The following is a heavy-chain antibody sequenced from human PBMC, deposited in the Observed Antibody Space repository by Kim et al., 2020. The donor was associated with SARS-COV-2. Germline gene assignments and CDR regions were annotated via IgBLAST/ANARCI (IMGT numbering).Heavy chain of an antibody. CDR2: INHDGSEK. Sequence: GGSLRLSCAASGFSFSNKWMDWVRQAPGKGLEWVANINHDGSEKYYVDSVKGRFTISRDNAKNLLYLEMNSLRAEDTAVYYCSEGLNFWGQGTLVTVSS. V-gene: IGHV3-7*03. J-gene: IGHJ4*02. CDR3: SEGLNF. D-gene: IGHD1-20*01. CDR1: GFSFSNKW.